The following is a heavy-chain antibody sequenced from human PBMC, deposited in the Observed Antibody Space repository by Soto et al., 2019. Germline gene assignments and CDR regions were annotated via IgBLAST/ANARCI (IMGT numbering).Heavy chain of an antibody. Sequence: GGSLRLSCAASGFTFRSFTMNWVRQAPGKGLEWVSTISSNSAYIYYTDALRGRFTISRDNAMNSLHLQMNSLRAEDTAVYYCTRDASRDSSARGWFDPWGTGTLVTVSS. CDR3: TRDASRDSSARGWFDP. D-gene: IGHD6-13*01. V-gene: IGHV3-21*01. J-gene: IGHJ5*02. CDR2: ISSNSAYI. CDR1: GFTFRSFT.